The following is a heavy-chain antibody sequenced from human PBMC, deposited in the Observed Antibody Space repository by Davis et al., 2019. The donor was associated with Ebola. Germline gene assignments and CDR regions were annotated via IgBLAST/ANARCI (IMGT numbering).Heavy chain of an antibody. J-gene: IGHJ4*02. Sequence: PGGSLRLSCAASGFTFSSYAVSWVRQAPGKGLEWVSAISGSGGSTYYADSVKGRFTISRDNSKNTLYLQMNSLRAEDTAVYYCAKGGYCTNGVCPEYYFDYWGQGTLVTVSS. CDR1: GFTFSSYA. CDR2: ISGSGGST. V-gene: IGHV3-23*01. CDR3: AKGGYCTNGVCPEYYFDY. D-gene: IGHD2-8*01.